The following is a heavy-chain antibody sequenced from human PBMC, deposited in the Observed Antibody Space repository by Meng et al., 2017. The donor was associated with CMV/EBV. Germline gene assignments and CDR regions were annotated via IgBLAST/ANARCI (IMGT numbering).Heavy chain of an antibody. D-gene: IGHD6-13*01. V-gene: IGHV3-21*01. J-gene: IGHJ6*02. Sequence: GESMKISCAASGFTFSSYSMNWVRQAPGKGLEWVSSISSSSSYIYYADSVKGRFTISRDNAKNSLYLQMNSLRAEDTAVYYCARDLQLFRSSWHPVDIWGQGTTVTVSS. CDR3: ARDLQLFRSSWHPVDI. CDR2: ISSSSSYI. CDR1: GFTFSSYS.